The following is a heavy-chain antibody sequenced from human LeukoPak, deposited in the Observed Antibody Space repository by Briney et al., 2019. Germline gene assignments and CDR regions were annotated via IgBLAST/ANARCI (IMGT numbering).Heavy chain of an antibody. CDR3: ARDAFVIVAAKPKFGYAPTRRKHHYALDV. CDR1: GGSISSDDYF. D-gene: IGHD2-2*02. CDR2: ISKSGGT. J-gene: IGHJ6*04. Sequence: SRTLSLTCTVSGGSISSDDYFWGWIRQSPGKGLEWIGYISKSGGTHYRPSLEGRVSVSVDTSKNQCSLELRSVTVADTATYFCARDAFVIVAAKPKFGYAPTRRKHHYALDVWGKGTTVIVSS. V-gene: IGHV4-30-4*01.